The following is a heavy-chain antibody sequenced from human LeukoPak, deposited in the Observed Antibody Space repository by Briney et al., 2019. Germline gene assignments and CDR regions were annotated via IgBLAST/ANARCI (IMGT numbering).Heavy chain of an antibody. Sequence: KTSETLSLTCAVSGGSISSSNWWSWVRQPPGKGLEWIGEFYHSGSTNYNPSLKSRVTISVDKSKNQFSLKLSSVTAADTAVYYCARDCGDSGGRFDYWGQGTLVTVSS. D-gene: IGHD4-17*01. V-gene: IGHV4-4*02. CDR2: FYHSGST. CDR1: GGSISSSNW. J-gene: IGHJ4*02. CDR3: ARDCGDSGGRFDY.